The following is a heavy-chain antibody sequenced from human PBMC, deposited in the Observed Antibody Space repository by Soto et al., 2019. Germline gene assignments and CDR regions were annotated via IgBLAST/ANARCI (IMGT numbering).Heavy chain of an antibody. V-gene: IGHV1-18*01. Sequence: QVQLVQSGAEVKKPGASVKVSCKASGYTFTSYAISWVRQAPGQGLEWMGWISAYNGNTNYAQKLQGRVTMTTDTSTSPASMALRSLRSADTAVYSCASDRPPSFAWGPGTTVTVSS. CDR1: GYTFTSYA. CDR3: ASDRPPSFA. J-gene: IGHJ6*02. CDR2: ISAYNGNT.